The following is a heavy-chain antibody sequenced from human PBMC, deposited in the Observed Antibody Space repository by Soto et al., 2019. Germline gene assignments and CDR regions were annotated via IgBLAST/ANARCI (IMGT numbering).Heavy chain of an antibody. V-gene: IGHV3-7*01. Sequence: PGGSLRLSCAASGFTSSIYWMSWVRQAPGKGLEWVANIKQDGSEKSYVDSVKGRFTISRDNAKNSLSLQMNSLRVEDTAVYYCARQGGWEILGGFDLWGQGTPVTAPQ. CDR2: IKQDGSEK. CDR1: GFTSSIYW. D-gene: IGHD1-26*01. J-gene: IGHJ4*02. CDR3: ARQGGWEILGGFDL.